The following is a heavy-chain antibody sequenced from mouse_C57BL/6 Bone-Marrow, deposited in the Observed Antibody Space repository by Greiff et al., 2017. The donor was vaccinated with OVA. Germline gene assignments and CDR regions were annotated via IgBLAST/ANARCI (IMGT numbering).Heavy chain of an antibody. CDR3: AREGYYGRAWFAY. Sequence: VQLKESGPELVKPGASVKIPCKASGSTFTDYNMDWVKQSHGKSLEWIGDINPNNGGTIYNQKFKGKATLTVDKSSSTAYMELRSLTSEDTAVYYCAREGYYGRAWFAYWGQGTLVTVSA. D-gene: IGHD1-1*01. CDR1: GSTFTDYN. CDR2: INPNNGGT. V-gene: IGHV1-18*01. J-gene: IGHJ3*01.